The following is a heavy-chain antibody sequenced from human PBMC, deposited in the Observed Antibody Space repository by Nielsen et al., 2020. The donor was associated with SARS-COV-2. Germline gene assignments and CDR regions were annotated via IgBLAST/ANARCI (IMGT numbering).Heavy chain of an antibody. J-gene: IGHJ6*02. D-gene: IGHD6-19*01. CDR2: IYYSGST. V-gene: IGHV4-59*12. Sequence: SETLSLTCTVSGGSISSYYWSWIRQPPGKGLEWIGYIYYSGSTNYNPSLKSRVTMSVDTSKNQFSLKLSSVTAADTAVYYCARLAVAGPRANYYYGMDVWGQGTTVTVSS. CDR3: ARLAVAGPRANYYYGMDV. CDR1: GGSISSYY.